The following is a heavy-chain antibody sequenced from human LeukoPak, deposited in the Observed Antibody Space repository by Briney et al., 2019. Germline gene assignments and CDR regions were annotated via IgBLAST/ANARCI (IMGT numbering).Heavy chain of an antibody. J-gene: IGHJ4*02. D-gene: IGHD3-10*02. CDR2: INHSGST. V-gene: IGHV4-34*01. CDR3: ARGLFGELTPYYFDY. Sequence: EINHSGSTNYNPSLKSRVTISVDTSKNQFSLKLSSVTAADTAVYYCARGLFGELTPYYFDYWGQGTLVTVSS.